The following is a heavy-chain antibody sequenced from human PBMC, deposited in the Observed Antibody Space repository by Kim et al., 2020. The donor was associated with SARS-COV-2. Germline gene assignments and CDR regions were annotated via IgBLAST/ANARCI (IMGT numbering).Heavy chain of an antibody. CDR3: TRDLDWSLFAY. V-gene: IGHV3-74*01. CDR1: GFTFSNYW. D-gene: IGHD3-3*01. J-gene: IGHJ4*02. Sequence: GGSLRLSCAASGFTFSNYWMHWVRQAPGKGLVWVSRTKYDGSPTIYADSVKGRFTIPRDNAKNTPYLQMNSLRVEDTAVYFCTRDLDWSLFAYCGQGTLV. CDR2: TKYDGSPT.